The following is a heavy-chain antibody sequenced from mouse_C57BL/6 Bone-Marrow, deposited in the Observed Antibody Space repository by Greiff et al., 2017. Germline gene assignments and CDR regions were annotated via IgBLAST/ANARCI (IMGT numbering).Heavy chain of an antibody. CDR1: GYSITSYY. J-gene: IGHJ1*03. CDR2: ISYSGST. D-gene: IGHD1-1*01. V-gene: IGHV3-8*01. CDR3: ARLITTVVAPQYWYFDD. Sequence: VQLKQSGPGLAKPSQTLSLTCSVTGYSITSYYWNWIRKSPGNKLEYMGYISYSGSTYYNPSLKSRISITRDTSKNQNYLQLNSVTTEDTATYYCARLITTVVAPQYWYFDDWGKGTTVTVSS.